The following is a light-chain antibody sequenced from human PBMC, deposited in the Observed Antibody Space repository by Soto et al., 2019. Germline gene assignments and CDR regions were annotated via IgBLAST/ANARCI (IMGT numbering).Light chain of an antibody. CDR3: QQYGSSIT. CDR1: QSVYNNY. J-gene: IGKJ5*01. Sequence: EIVLTQSPGTPSLSPGERATLSCRASQSVYNNYLAWFQQKPGQAPRLLIYGASSRATGIPDRFSGSGSGTDFTLIISRLEPDDFAVYYCQQYGSSITFGQGTRLEIK. CDR2: GAS. V-gene: IGKV3-20*01.